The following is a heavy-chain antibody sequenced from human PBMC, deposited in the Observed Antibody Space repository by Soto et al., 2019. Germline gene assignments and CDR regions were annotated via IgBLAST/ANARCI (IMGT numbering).Heavy chain of an antibody. V-gene: IGHV3-11*01. J-gene: IGHJ4*01. CDR2: ISNSGTTI. Sequence: QVHLVESGGGLVKPGGSLRLSCAASGFTFSDYYMSWIRQAPGKGLEWVSYISNSGTTIYYADSVKGRFTISRDNAKDSLYLHINSLRAVDTAVYYCARGLGELEPFGYWGHGTLVTVSS. D-gene: IGHD1-1*01. CDR1: GFTFSDYY. CDR3: ARGLGELEPFGY.